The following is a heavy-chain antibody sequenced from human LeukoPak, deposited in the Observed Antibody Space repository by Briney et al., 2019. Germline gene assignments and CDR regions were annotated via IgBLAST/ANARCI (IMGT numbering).Heavy chain of an antibody. CDR1: RFIFTSYD. J-gene: IGHJ4*02. V-gene: IGHV3-30*02. D-gene: IGHD3-10*02. Sequence: GRSLRLSCATSRFIFTSYDMHWFRQAPGKGLEWVAFIRYSETETYYADSVKGLFTISRDNSKDTLYLQMDSLRAEDTAVYYCAKTPPRYYVKGSYPDYWGQGTLVIVSS. CDR3: AKTPPRYYVKGSYPDY. CDR2: IRYSETET.